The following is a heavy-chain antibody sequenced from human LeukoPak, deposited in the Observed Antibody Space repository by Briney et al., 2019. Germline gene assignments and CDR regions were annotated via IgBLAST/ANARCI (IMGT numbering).Heavy chain of an antibody. D-gene: IGHD3-10*01. J-gene: IGHJ4*02. CDR2: ITSSGEAT. Sequence: GGSLRLSCDASGFTFSVYAMGWVRQGTGKGLEWVSSITSSGEATYYADSVKGRFTISRDNSKNTLYLQMNSLRAEDTAVYYCAKMRSPFDYWGQGTLVTVSS. V-gene: IGHV3-23*01. CDR3: AKMRSPFDY. CDR1: GFTFSVYA.